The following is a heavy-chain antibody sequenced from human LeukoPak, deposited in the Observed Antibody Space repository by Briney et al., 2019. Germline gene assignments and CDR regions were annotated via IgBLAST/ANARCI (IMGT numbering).Heavy chain of an antibody. CDR2: ISYDGTNK. D-gene: IGHD3-22*01. CDR3: ARAPMSYDSSGFGGAFDI. J-gene: IGHJ3*02. CDR1: GFTFSNYA. Sequence: GGSLRLSCAASGFTFSNYAMHWVRQAPGKGLEWVAVISYDGTNKYYADSVKGRFTISRDNSKNTMYLQMNSLRAKDTAMYYCARAPMSYDSSGFGGAFDIWGQGTMVTVSS. V-gene: IGHV3-30-3*01.